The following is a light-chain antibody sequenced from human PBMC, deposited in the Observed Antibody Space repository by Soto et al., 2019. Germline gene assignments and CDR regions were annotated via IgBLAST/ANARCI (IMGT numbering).Light chain of an antibody. J-gene: IGKJ5*01. CDR1: QSVTRY. CDR3: QQTYSTPIT. V-gene: IGKV1-39*01. Sequence: DIQMTQSPASLSASVGDRVTITCRASQSVTRYLNWYQRKPGKAPKLLIYTAPNLQGGVPSRFTGSGSGTYFTLTISSLQPEDFATYYCQQTYSTPITFGQGTRLEIK. CDR2: TAP.